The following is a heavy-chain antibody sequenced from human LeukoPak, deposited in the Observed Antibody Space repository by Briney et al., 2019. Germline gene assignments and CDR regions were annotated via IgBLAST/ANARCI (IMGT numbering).Heavy chain of an antibody. CDR2: IYYSGST. D-gene: IGHD3-22*01. Sequence: SQTLSLTCTVSGGSISSGGYYWSWIRQHPGKGLEWIGYIYYSGSTNYNPSLKSRVTISVDTSKNQFSLKLSSVTAADTAVYYCARVRRDYDSSGYYPHYFDYWGQGTLVTVSS. V-gene: IGHV4-31*03. J-gene: IGHJ4*02. CDR1: GGSISSGGYY. CDR3: ARVRRDYDSSGYYPHYFDY.